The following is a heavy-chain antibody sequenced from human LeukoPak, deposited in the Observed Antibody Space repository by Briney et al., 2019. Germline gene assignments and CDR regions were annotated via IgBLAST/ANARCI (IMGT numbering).Heavy chain of an antibody. Sequence: SVKVSCKASGYTFTSYGISWVRQAPGQGLEWMGRIIPILGIANYAQKFQGRVTITADKSTSTAYMELSSLRSEDTAVYYCARDSYYYDSSGYYRDYWGQGTLVTVSS. CDR1: GYTFTSYG. D-gene: IGHD3-22*01. CDR3: ARDSYYYDSSGYYRDY. V-gene: IGHV1-69*04. CDR2: IIPILGIA. J-gene: IGHJ4*02.